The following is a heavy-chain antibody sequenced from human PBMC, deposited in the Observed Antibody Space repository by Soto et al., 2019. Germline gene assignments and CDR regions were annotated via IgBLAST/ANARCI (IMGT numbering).Heavy chain of an antibody. CDR2: ISGSGGST. CDR3: AKEGPPVYDFWSGYLSFDY. CDR1: GFTFSSYA. V-gene: IGHV3-23*01. D-gene: IGHD3-3*01. Sequence: EVQLLESGGGLVQPGGSLRLSCAASGFTFSSYAMSWVRQAPGKGLEWVSAISGSGGSTYYADSVKGRFTISRDNSKNTLYLQMHSLRAEDTAVYYCAKEGPPVYDFWSGYLSFDYWGQGTLVTVSS. J-gene: IGHJ4*02.